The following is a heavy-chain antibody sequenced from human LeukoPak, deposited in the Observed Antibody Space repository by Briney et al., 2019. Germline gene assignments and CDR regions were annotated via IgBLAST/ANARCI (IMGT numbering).Heavy chain of an antibody. J-gene: IGHJ5*02. CDR1: GFTVSSNY. D-gene: IGHD3-22*01. V-gene: IGHV3-66*04. CDR2: IYTGDNT. CDR3: ARPKGGYYDSSGYPNWFDP. Sequence: GGSLRLSCAASGFTVSSNYMSWVRQAPGKGLEWVSIIYTGDNTFYADSVKGRFTISRDNSKNTLYLQINSLRAEDTAVYYCARPKGGYYDSSGYPNWFDPWGQGTLVTVSS.